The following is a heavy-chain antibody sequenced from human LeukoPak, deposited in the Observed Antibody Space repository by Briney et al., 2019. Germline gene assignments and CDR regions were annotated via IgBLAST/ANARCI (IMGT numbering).Heavy chain of an antibody. CDR1: GFTFSSYA. J-gene: IGHJ4*02. CDR2: ISGSSGSA. CDR3: AKDRDTPMISYYFDY. Sequence: HGGSLRLSCAASGFTFSSYAMSWVRQAPGKGLEWVSAISGSSGSAYYADSVKGRFTISRDYSKNILYLQMNSLRAEDTALYYCAKDRDTPMISYYFDYWGQGTPVTVSS. V-gene: IGHV3-23*01. D-gene: IGHD5-18*01.